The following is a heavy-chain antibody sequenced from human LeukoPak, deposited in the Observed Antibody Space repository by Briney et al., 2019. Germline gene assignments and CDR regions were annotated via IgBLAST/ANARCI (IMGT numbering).Heavy chain of an antibody. D-gene: IGHD6-19*01. CDR3: ARGFASGWYSRYDP. Sequence: PSETLSLTCTVSGDPVSRGSYYWSWIRQHPGKELEWIGYVYHTGSTNYNPSLKSRVTISVDTSKNEFSLKMTSVTAADTAVYYCARGFASGWYSRYDPWGQGTLVTVSS. V-gene: IGHV4-61*01. CDR2: VYHTGST. CDR1: GDPVSRGSYY. J-gene: IGHJ5*02.